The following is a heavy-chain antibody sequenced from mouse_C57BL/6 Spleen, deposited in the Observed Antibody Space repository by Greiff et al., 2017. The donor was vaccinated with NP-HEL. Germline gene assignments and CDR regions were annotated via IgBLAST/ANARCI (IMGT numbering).Heavy chain of an antibody. D-gene: IGHD1-1*01. CDR3: ARHEDIGYGSSHWYFDV. CDR1: GYTFTEYT. V-gene: IGHV1-62-2*01. CDR2: FYPGSGSI. J-gene: IGHJ1*03. Sequence: QVQLKQSGAELVKPGASVKLSCKASGYTFTEYTIHWVKQRSGQGLEWIGWFYPGSGSIKYNEKFKDKATLTADKSSSTVYMELSRLTSEDSAVYFCARHEDIGYGSSHWYFDVWGTGTTVTVSS.